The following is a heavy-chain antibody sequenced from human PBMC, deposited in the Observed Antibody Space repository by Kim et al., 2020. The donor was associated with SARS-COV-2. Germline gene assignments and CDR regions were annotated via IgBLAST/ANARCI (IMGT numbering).Heavy chain of an antibody. D-gene: IGHD2-21*01. CDR1: GFSFSRYS. J-gene: IGHJ4*02. V-gene: IGHV3-23*01. CDR3: AKRSVAGEPGASDY. CDR2: ITGVSSGGNT. Sequence: GGSLRLSCAASGFSFSRYSMSWVRQAPGKGLEWVSSITGVSSGGNTFYADSVKGRFTISRDNAKNTLYLQMNSLRSEDTAVYYCAKRSVAGEPGASDYWGQGTLVTVSP.